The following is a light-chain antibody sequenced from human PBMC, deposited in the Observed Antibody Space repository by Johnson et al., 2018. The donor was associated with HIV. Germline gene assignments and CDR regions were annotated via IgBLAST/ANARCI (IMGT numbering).Light chain of an antibody. V-gene: IGLV1-51*01. J-gene: IGLJ1*01. Sequence: QAVLTQPPSVSAAPGQKVTISCSGSSSNIGNNYVSWYQQLPGTAPKLLIYDNNKRPSGIPDRFSGSKSGTSATLGITGLQTGDEADYYSGTWDSSRRNGFFGTVTKVSVL. CDR1: SSNIGNNY. CDR2: DNN. CDR3: GTWDSSRRNGF.